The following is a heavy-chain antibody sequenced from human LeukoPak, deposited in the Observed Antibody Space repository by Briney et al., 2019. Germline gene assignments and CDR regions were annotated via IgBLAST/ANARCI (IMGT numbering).Heavy chain of an antibody. D-gene: IGHD5-24*01. V-gene: IGHV3-7*01. CDR2: IKQDGGER. Sequence: GGSLRLSCAASGFTFSRYWMSWVRQAPGKGLEWVANIKQDGGERNYVDSLKGRFTISRDNAKNSLYLQMNSLRAEDTAVYYCAGDRALDYWGQGTLVTVSS. CDR1: GFTFSRYW. CDR3: AGDRALDY. J-gene: IGHJ4*02.